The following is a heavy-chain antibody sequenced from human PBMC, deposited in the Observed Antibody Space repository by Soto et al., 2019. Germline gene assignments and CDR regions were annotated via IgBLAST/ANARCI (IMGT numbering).Heavy chain of an antibody. CDR1: GGSISSGGYY. J-gene: IGHJ6*02. V-gene: IGHV4-31*03. Sequence: PSETLSLTCTVSGGSISSGGYYWSWIRQHPGKGLEWIGYIYYSGSTYYNPSLKSRVTISVDTSKNQFSLKLSSVTAADTAVYYCARDLGVQLATDGTGVYYYYGMDVWGQGTTVTVSS. D-gene: IGHD6-6*01. CDR3: ARDLGVQLATDGTGVYYYYGMDV. CDR2: IYYSGST.